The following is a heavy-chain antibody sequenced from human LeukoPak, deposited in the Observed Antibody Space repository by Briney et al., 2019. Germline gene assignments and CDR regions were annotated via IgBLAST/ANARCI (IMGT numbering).Heavy chain of an antibody. CDR2: ISGSGGST. J-gene: IGHJ2*01. CDR1: GFTFSSYA. D-gene: IGHD1-26*01. CDR3: ARDRGIVGATYWYFDL. Sequence: GGSLRLSCAASGFTFSSYAMSWVRQAPGKGLEWVSAISGSGGSTYYADSVKGRFTISRDNSKNTLYLQMNSLGAEDTAVYYCARDRGIVGATYWYFDLWGRGTLVTVSS. V-gene: IGHV3-23*01.